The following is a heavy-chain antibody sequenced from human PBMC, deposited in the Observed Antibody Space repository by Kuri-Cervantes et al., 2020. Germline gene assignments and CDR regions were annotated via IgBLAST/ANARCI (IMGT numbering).Heavy chain of an antibody. CDR2: IYYSWST. V-gene: IGHV4-39*07. J-gene: IGHJ3*02. CDR1: GGSISSSSYY. Sequence: ESLKISCTVSGGSISSSSYYWGWIRQPPGKGLEWIGSIYYSWSTYYNPSLKSRVTISVDTSKNQFSLKLSSVTAADTAVYYCARGRHYYDSSGQTKPAFDIWGQGTMVTVSS. CDR3: ARGRHYYDSSGQTKPAFDI. D-gene: IGHD3-22*01.